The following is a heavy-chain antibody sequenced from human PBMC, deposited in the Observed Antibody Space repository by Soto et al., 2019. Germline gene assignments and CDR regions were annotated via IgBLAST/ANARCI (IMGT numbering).Heavy chain of an antibody. D-gene: IGHD2-21*02. CDR2: IHHSGRT. CDR3: ARGGDWKFDY. J-gene: IGHJ4*02. Sequence: QVQLQESGPGLVKPSGTLSLTCAISGDSISSDKWWSWVRQPPGKGLEWIGEIHHSGRTNCNPSRKSRVTILVEKSNNQVSLELSSMTAADTAVYYCARGGDWKFDYWGQGTLVTVSS. CDR1: GDSISSDKW. V-gene: IGHV4-4*02.